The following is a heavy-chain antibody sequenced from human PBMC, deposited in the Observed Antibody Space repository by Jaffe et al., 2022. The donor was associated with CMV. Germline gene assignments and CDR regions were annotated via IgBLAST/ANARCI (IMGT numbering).Heavy chain of an antibody. CDR1: GDTFTSYA. Sequence: QVLLVQSGAEVKKPGSSVKVSCKAPGDTFTSYAISWVRQTPGQRPEWMGKIIPILGKTDYAQKFQGRVTITADKSTRTAYIEVTSLTFDDTAVYFCARDRPAVAGHFDYWGQGTLVTVSA. CDR3: ARDRPAVAGHFDY. CDR2: IIPILGKT. J-gene: IGHJ4*02. V-gene: IGHV1-69*09. D-gene: IGHD6-19*01.